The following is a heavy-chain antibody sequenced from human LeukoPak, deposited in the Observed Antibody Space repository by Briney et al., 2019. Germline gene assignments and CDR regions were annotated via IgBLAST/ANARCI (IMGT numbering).Heavy chain of an antibody. CDR2: IRYDGSNK. D-gene: IGHD3-10*01. V-gene: IGHV3-30*02. Sequence: GGSLRLSCAASGFTFSSYGMHWVRQAPGKGLEWVAFIRYDGSNKYYADSVKGRFTISRDNSKNTLYLQMNSLRAEDTAVYYCAKHPLTITMVRGVPSWFDPWGQGTLVTVSS. CDR1: GFTFSSYG. CDR3: AKHPLTITMVRGVPSWFDP. J-gene: IGHJ5*02.